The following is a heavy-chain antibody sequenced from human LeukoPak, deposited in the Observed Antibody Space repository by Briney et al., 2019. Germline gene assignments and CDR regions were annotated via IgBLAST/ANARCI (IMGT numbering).Heavy chain of an antibody. D-gene: IGHD3-10*01. CDR3: ARWTTLVRGFDY. CDR2: IYYSGST. V-gene: IGHV4-59*12. J-gene: IGHJ4*02. Sequence: SETLSLTCTVSGGSISGYYWSWIRQPPGKGLEWIGYIYYSGSTNYNPSLKSRVTISVDKSKNQFSLKLSSVTAADTAVYCCARWTTLVRGFDYWGQGTLVTVSS. CDR1: GGSISGYY.